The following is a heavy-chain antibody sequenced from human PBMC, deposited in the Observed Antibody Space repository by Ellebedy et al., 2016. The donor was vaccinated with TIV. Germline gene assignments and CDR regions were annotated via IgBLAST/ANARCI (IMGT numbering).Heavy chain of an antibody. J-gene: IGHJ4*02. V-gene: IGHV3-7*01. CDR2: IKQDGSEK. D-gene: IGHD3-10*01. Sequence: GESLKISXAASGFTFSSYWMSWVRQAPGKGLEWVANIKQDGSEKYYADSVKGRFTISRDNAKNTLYLQMDSLRAEDTAVYYCARAGSYLSEAVFYWGQGTLVTVSS. CDR1: GFTFSSYW. CDR3: ARAGSYLSEAVFY.